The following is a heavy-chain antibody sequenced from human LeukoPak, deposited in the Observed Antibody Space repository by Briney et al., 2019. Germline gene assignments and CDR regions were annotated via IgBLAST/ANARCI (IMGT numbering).Heavy chain of an antibody. D-gene: IGHD2-2*01. CDR2: SSTGWGTT. Sequence: PGGSLRLSCGASGFMYSNYVMNWVRQAPGKGLEGVSTSSTGWGTTFYADSVKGRFTISRDNAKNSLYLQMNSLRAEDTAVYYCARQPFRYCSSTSCYYYGMDVWGQGTTVTVSS. J-gene: IGHJ6*02. CDR1: GFMYSNYV. V-gene: IGHV3-48*04. CDR3: ARQPFRYCSSTSCYYYGMDV.